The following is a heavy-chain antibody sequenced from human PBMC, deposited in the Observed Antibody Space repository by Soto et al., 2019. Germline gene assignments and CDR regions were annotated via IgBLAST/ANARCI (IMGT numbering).Heavy chain of an antibody. CDR2: ISGNGAST. Sequence: LRLSCAASGFSFSNYAMHWVRQAPGKGLEYVSAISGNGASTYYADSVKGRFTIFRDNSKNTLYLQMGSLSAEDRAVYYCARGPSTVATWLDYWGQGTLVTVSS. CDR1: GFSFSNYA. D-gene: IGHD4-17*01. V-gene: IGHV3-64*02. J-gene: IGHJ4*02. CDR3: ARGPSTVATWLDY.